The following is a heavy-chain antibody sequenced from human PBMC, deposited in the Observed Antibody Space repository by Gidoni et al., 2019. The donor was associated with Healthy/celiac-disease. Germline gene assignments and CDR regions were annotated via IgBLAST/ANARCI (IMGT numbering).Heavy chain of an antibody. CDR2: INPSGGST. D-gene: IGHD1-7*01. CDR3: ARDFGITGTHGY. Sequence: QVQLVQSGAEVKKPGASVKVSCKASGYTFTSYYMHWVRQAPGQGLEWMGIINPSGGSTSYAQKFQGRVTMTRDTSTSTVYMELISLRSEDTAVYYCARDFGITGTHGYWGQGTLVTVSS. J-gene: IGHJ4*02. CDR1: GYTFTSYY. V-gene: IGHV1-46*01.